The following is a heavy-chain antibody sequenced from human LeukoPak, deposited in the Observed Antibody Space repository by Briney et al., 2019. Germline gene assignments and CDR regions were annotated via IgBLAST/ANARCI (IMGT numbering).Heavy chain of an antibody. Sequence: SETLSLTCTVSGGSISSSSYYWGWIRQPPGKGLEWIGSIYYSGSTYYNPSLKSRVTISVDTSKNQFSLKLSSVTAADTAVYYCARDQRFPPYYGMDVWGQGTTVTVSS. CDR1: GGSISSSSYY. D-gene: IGHD3-3*01. V-gene: IGHV4-39*07. CDR3: ARDQRFPPYYGMDV. J-gene: IGHJ6*02. CDR2: IYYSGST.